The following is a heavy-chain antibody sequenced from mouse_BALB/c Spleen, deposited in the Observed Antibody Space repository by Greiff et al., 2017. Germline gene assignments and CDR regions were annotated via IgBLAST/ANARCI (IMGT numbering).Heavy chain of an antibody. CDR3: ARHGEKGRGLRPNYYAMDY. CDR1: GFTFSSFG. D-gene: IGHD2-2*01. Sequence: EVMLVESGGGLVQPGGSRKLSCAASGFTFSSFGMHWVRQAPEKGLEWVAYISSGSSTIYYADTVKGRFTISRDNPKNTLFLQMTSLRSEDTAMYYCARHGEKGRGLRPNYYAMDYWGQGTSVTVSS. J-gene: IGHJ4*01. CDR2: ISSGSSTI. V-gene: IGHV5-17*02.